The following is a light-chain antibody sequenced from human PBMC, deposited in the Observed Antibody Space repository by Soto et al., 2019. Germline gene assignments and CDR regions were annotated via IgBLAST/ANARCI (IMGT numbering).Light chain of an antibody. Sequence: QTVVTQEPSLTVSPGGTVTLTCGSSTGAVTSGHYPYWIQQKPGQVPRTLIFDTSIRHSWTPARFSGSLLGGQAALTLSGAQPEDEAEYYCLLTYPGGRIFGGGTQLTVL. CDR2: DTS. CDR1: TGAVTSGHY. V-gene: IGLV7-46*01. J-gene: IGLJ7*01. CDR3: LLTYPGGRI.